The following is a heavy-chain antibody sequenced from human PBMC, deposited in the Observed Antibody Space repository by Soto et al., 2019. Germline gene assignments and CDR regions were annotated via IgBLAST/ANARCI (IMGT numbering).Heavy chain of an antibody. D-gene: IGHD6-13*01. J-gene: IGHJ5*02. CDR3: ARTMPSLSWPTAALS. CDR1: GGSIGSYY. Sequence: SETLCLTCTVSGGSIGSYYWSWIRQPPGKGLEWIGYIYYSGSTNYNPSLKSRVTISVDTSKNQFSLKLSSVTAADTAVYYCARTMPSLSWPTAALSWGQGTLVTVSS. CDR2: IYYSGST. V-gene: IGHV4-59*01.